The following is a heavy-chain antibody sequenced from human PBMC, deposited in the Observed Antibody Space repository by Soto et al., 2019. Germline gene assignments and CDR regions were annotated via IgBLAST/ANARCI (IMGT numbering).Heavy chain of an antibody. J-gene: IGHJ4*02. Sequence: RGESLKISCKGSGYNFAGYWIAWVRQMPGEGLELMGIIYPSDSDTRYRPSFQGQVTISADKSISSAYLQWSSLRASDTAMYYCARGGVSTRTFDYWGQGXPVTVSS. CDR2: IYPSDSDT. CDR3: ARGGVSTRTFDY. CDR1: GYNFAGYW. D-gene: IGHD3-3*01. V-gene: IGHV5-51*01.